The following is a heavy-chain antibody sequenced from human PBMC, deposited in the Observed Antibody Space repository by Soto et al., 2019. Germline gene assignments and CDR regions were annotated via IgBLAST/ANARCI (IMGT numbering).Heavy chain of an antibody. D-gene: IGHD2-2*01. CDR1: GYSFISHY. V-gene: IGHV1-46*01. J-gene: IGHJ4*02. Sequence: QVQLVQSGAEVTRPGASVKVSCKASGYSFISHYIHWVRQAPGQGLEWMGFINPSGGSATLAQKFQGRVTKTRDTSTSTVYMELTILRSEDAAVYYCARDYLSSKLSLSYFDFWGQGTLVTVSS. CDR3: ARDYLSSKLSLSYFDF. CDR2: INPSGGSA.